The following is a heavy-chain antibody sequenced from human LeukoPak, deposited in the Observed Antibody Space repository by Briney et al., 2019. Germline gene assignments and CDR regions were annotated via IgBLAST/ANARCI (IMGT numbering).Heavy chain of an antibody. CDR3: ARDRGALLRGFDY. CDR1: GGSISSYY. Sequence: SETLSLTCAVSGGSISSYYWSWIRQPPGKGLEWIGYIYYSGSTNYNPSLKSRVTISVDTSKNQFSLKLCSVTAADTAVYYCARDRGALLRGFDYWGQGTLVTVSS. V-gene: IGHV4-59*01. J-gene: IGHJ4*02. CDR2: IYYSGST. D-gene: IGHD3-10*01.